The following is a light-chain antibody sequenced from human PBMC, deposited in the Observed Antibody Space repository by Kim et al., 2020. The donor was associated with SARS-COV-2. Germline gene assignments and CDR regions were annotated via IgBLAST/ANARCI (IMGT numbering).Light chain of an antibody. Sequence: PGERATLSCRASQTVLANYLAWYQQRPGQAPRLLIYGASTRATGIPDRFSGSGSGTDFTLTISRLEPEDFAVYYCQQYGGSPRITFGGGTKVDIK. CDR3: QQYGGSPRIT. V-gene: IGKV3-20*01. J-gene: IGKJ4*01. CDR2: GAS. CDR1: QTVLANY.